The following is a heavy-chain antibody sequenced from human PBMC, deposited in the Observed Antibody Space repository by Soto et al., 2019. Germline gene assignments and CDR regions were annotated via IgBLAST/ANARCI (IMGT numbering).Heavy chain of an antibody. D-gene: IGHD5-18*01. CDR1: GYTLTELS. J-gene: IGHJ6*02. CDR3: ATSWRQLWLMSYGMDV. Sequence: ASVKVSCKVSGYTLTELSMHLVRQAPGKGLEWMGGFDPEDGETIYAQKFQGRVTMTEDTSTDTAYMELSSLRSEDTAVYYCATSWRQLWLMSYGMDVWGQGTTVTVSS. V-gene: IGHV1-24*01. CDR2: FDPEDGET.